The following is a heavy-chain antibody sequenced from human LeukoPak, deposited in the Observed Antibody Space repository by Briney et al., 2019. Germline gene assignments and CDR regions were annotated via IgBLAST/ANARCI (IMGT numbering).Heavy chain of an antibody. Sequence: GGSLRLSCVASGFAFDTFSVNWVRQAPGKGLGWVSSITSTSKSINYADSVKGRFTISRDNAKNSLYLQMNSLRAEDTAVYYCARASSPAHFDYWGQGTLVTVSS. J-gene: IGHJ4*02. V-gene: IGHV3-21*01. CDR2: ITSTSKSI. CDR1: GFAFDTFS. CDR3: ARASSPAHFDY.